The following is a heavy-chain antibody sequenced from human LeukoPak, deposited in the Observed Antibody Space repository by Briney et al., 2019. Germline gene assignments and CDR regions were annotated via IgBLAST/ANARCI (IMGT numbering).Heavy chain of an antibody. Sequence: GESLNISCKGSGYSFPTLWIGWVRQMPGQGLEWMGIIYPGDSDTTYSPSFQGQVTISADKSISTAYLQWSSLKASDTAMYYCARRVGATHPFDYWGQGARVTVSS. CDR1: GYSFPTLW. V-gene: IGHV5-51*01. D-gene: IGHD1-26*01. CDR2: IYPGDSDT. CDR3: ARRVGATHPFDY. J-gene: IGHJ4*02.